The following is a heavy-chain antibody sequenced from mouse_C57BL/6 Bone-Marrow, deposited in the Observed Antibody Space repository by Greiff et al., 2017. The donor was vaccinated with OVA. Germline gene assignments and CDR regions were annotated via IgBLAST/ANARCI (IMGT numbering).Heavy chain of an antibody. J-gene: IGHJ2*01. D-gene: IGHD4-1*01. CDR1: GYTFTSYG. CDR2: MYPRSGNT. CDR3: AREGANWGFDY. V-gene: IGHV1-81*01. Sequence: QVQLKESGAELARPGASVKLSCKASGYTFTSYGISWVKQRTGQGLEWIGEMYPRSGNTYYNEKFKGKATLTADKSSSTAYMELRSLTSEDSAVYFCAREGANWGFDYWGQGTTLTVSS.